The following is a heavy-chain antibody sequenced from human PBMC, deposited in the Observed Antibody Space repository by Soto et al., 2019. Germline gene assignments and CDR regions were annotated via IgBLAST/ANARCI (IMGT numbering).Heavy chain of an antibody. CDR1: GFTFSSYW. J-gene: IGHJ4*02. CDR3: XXXXXSY. CDR2: XXXXXXXX. Sequence: EVQLVESGGGLVQPGGSLRLSCAASGFTFSSYWMSWVRQAPGKGLEXXXXXXXXXXXXXXVDSXKGRFTISRDNAKXXXXXXXXXXXXXXXXXXXXXXXXXSYWGQGTLVTVSS. V-gene: IGHV3-7*01.